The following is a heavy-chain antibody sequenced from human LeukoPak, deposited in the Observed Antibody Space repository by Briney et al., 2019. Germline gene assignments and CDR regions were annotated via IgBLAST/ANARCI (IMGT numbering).Heavy chain of an antibody. Sequence: GGSLRLSCAASGFTFSSYGMHWVRQAPGKGLEWVAVIWYDGSNKYYADSVKGRFTISRDNSKNTLYLQMNSLRAEDTAVYYCARDQYCSSTSCYTWPFDYWGQGTLVTVSS. D-gene: IGHD2-2*02. CDR2: IWYDGSNK. J-gene: IGHJ4*02. V-gene: IGHV3-33*01. CDR1: GFTFSSYG. CDR3: ARDQYCSSTSCYTWPFDY.